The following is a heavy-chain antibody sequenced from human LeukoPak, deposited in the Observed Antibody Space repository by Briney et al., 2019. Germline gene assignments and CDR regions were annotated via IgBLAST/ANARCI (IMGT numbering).Heavy chain of an antibody. CDR3: ARGGWAALDY. V-gene: IGHV4-39*07. D-gene: IGHD2-15*01. CDR1: GGSINNYY. Sequence: SETLSLTCTVSGGSINNYYWSWIRQPPGKGLEWIGSIYYSGSTYYNPSLKSRVTISVDTSNNRFSLKLSSVTAADTALYYCARGGWAALDYWGQGTLVTVSS. J-gene: IGHJ4*02. CDR2: IYYSGST.